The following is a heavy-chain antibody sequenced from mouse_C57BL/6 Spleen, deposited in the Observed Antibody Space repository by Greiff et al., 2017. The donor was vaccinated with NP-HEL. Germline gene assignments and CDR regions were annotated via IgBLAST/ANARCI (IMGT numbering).Heavy chain of an antibody. J-gene: IGHJ2*01. V-gene: IGHV2-2*01. CDR3: ASPLNGGGYFDY. CDR1: GFSLTSYG. D-gene: IGHD6-1*01. CDR2: IWSGGST. Sequence: QVQLQQSGPGLVQPSQSLSITCTVSGFSLTSYGVHWVRQSPGKGLEWLGVIWSGGSTDYNAAFISRLSISKDNSKSQVFFKMNSLQADDTAIYYCASPLNGGGYFDYWGQGTTLTVSS.